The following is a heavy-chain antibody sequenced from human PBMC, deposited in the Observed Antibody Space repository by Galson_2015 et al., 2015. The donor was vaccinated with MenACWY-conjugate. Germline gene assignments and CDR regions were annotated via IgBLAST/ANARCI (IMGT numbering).Heavy chain of an antibody. Sequence: ETLSLTCSVSGGSTSGYYWSWIRQPPGKGLEWVGYVYYSGTTNYNHSSFESRVTISMDRSRNLFSLKLTSVTAADTAVYYCARGYYRSGSYIDYWGQGTLVTVSS. V-gene: IGHV4-59*01. CDR1: GGSTSGYY. CDR2: VYYSGTT. CDR3: ARGYYRSGSYIDY. J-gene: IGHJ4*02. D-gene: IGHD3-10*01.